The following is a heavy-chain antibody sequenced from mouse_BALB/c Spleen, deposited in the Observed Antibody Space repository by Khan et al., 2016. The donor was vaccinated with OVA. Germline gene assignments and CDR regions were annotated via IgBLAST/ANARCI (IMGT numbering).Heavy chain of an antibody. J-gene: IGHJ3*01. CDR1: GYTFTSYY. V-gene: IGHV1S81*02. D-gene: IGHD2-1*01. CDR2: INPNNGDS. CDR3: ARSGYGNPFAY. Sequence: QVQLQQPGAELVKPGTSVKISCKASGYTFTSYYMYWVKQRPGQGLEWIGGINPNNGDSNFNEKFKSKAPLSVDKSSRTDYMQLGNLTSEDAAVYYGARSGYGNPFAYWGQGTLVTVSA.